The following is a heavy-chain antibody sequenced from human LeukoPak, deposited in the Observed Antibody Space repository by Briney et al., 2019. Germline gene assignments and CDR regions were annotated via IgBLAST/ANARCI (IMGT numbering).Heavy chain of an antibody. J-gene: IGHJ6*03. CDR3: ARDERYSSSWNYYYYYYMDV. V-gene: IGHV4-39*07. Sequence: PSETLSLTCTVSGGSISSSSYYWGWIRQPPGKGLEWIGSIYYSGSTYYNPPLKSRVTISVDTSKNQFSLKLSSVTAADTAVYYCARDERYSSSWNYYYYYYMDVWGKGTTVTVSS. CDR1: GGSISSSSYY. D-gene: IGHD6-13*01. CDR2: IYYSGST.